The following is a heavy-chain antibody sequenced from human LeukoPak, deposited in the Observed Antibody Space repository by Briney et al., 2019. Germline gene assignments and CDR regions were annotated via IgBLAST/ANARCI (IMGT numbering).Heavy chain of an antibody. CDR3: AREGGTNCSSTSCYALNWFDP. Sequence: SVKVSCKASGGTFSSYAISWVRQAPGQGLEWMGGIIPIFGTANCAQKFQGRVTITADKSTSTAYMELSSLRSEDTAVYYCAREGGTNCSSTSCYALNWFDPWGQGTLVTVSS. D-gene: IGHD2-2*01. CDR1: GGTFSSYA. V-gene: IGHV1-69*06. J-gene: IGHJ5*02. CDR2: IIPIFGTA.